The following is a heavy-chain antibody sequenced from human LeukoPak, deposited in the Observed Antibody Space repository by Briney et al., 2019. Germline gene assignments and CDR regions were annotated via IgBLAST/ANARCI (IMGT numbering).Heavy chain of an antibody. D-gene: IGHD3-22*01. CDR1: GFTFSDYY. Sequence: GGSLRLSCAASGFTFSDYYMSWIRQAPGKGLEWVAYISSSDSTIYYADSVKGRFTISRDNAKGSLYLQMNSLRVEDTAVYYCARELAMIVVVGTFDYWGQGTRVTVSS. CDR3: ARELAMIVVVGTFDY. V-gene: IGHV3-11*01. CDR2: ISSSDSTI. J-gene: IGHJ4*02.